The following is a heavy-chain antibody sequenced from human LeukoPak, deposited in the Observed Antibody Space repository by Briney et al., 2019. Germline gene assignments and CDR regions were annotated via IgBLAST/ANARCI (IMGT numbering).Heavy chain of an antibody. CDR1: GFTFSSYA. Sequence: GSLRHSCAASGFTFSSYAMSWVRQAPGKGLEWVSAISGSGGSTYYADSVKGRFTISRDNSKNTLYLQMNSLRAEDTAVYYCAKDHVSGWYILEYDYWGQGTLVTVSS. V-gene: IGHV3-23*01. CDR2: ISGSGGST. CDR3: AKDHVSGWYILEYDY. D-gene: IGHD6-19*01. J-gene: IGHJ4*02.